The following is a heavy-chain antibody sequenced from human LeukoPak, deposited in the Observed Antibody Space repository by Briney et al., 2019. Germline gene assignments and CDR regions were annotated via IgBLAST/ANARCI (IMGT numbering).Heavy chain of an antibody. CDR2: IKSKTDGGTT. CDR3: TTGYCSGGSCYSLGVY. J-gene: IGHJ4*02. V-gene: IGHV3-15*01. CDR1: GFTFSNAW. D-gene: IGHD2-15*01. Sequence: GGSLRLSCAASGFTFSNAWMSLVRQTPGKGLEWVGRIKSKTDGGTTDYAAPVKGRFTISRDDSKNTLYLQMNSLKTEDTAVYYCTTGYCSGGSCYSLGVYWGQGTLVTVSS.